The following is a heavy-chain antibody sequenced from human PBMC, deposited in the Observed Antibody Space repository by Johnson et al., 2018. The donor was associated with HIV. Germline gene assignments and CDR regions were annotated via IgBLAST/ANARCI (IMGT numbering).Heavy chain of an antibody. Sequence: VQLVESGGGLVQPGGSLGLSCAASAFTFSRYWMSWVRQAPGKGLEWVANINQDGTEKYYVDFVKGRFTISRDNAKNSVYLQMNTLRAEDTAGYYCARDPSVGASSAFDIWGQGTMVTVAS. D-gene: IGHD1-26*01. V-gene: IGHV3-7*04. CDR2: INQDGTEK. J-gene: IGHJ3*02. CDR3: ARDPSVGASSAFDI. CDR1: AFTFSRYW.